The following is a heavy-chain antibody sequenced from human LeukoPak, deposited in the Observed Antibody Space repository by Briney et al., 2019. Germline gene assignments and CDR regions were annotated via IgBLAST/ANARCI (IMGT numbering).Heavy chain of an antibody. V-gene: IGHV4-59*01. CDR1: GASIRSYL. CDR3: ARGLVLATDDAFDI. CDR2: VYDNDIS. Sequence: SETLSLTCSVSGASIRSYLWSWIRQSPGKGLEWIGYVYDNDISNVNPSLESRVTILVDRSKSQFSLKLRSVTAADTAVYYCARGLVLATDDAFDIWGPGTMVTVSS. D-gene: IGHD5-12*01. J-gene: IGHJ3*02.